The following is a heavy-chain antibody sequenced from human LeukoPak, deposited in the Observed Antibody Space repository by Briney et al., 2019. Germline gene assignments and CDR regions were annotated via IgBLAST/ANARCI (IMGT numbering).Heavy chain of an antibody. CDR1: GVSISSSSYY. V-gene: IGHV4-39*07. CDR3: ARDRGISPFDP. D-gene: IGHD1-14*01. CDR2: IYYSGST. J-gene: IGHJ5*02. Sequence: SETLSLTCAVSGVSISSSSYYWGWIRQPPGKGLEWIGSIYYSGSTYYNPSLKSRVTISVDTSKNQFSLKLSSVTAADTAVYYCARDRGISPFDPWGQGTLVTVSS.